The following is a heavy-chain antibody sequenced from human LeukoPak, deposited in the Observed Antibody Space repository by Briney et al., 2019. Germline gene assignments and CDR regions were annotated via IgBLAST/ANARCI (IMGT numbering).Heavy chain of an antibody. J-gene: IGHJ4*02. CDR3: AGRDY. Sequence: SETLSLTCTVSGASISNYYWSWIRQPAGKGLEWIGRDYTSGSTNYNPSLKSRVTISVDKSKNQFFLKLSSVTAADTAVYYCAGRDYWGQGTLVTVSS. CDR1: GASISNYY. D-gene: IGHD1-26*01. CDR2: DYTSGST. V-gene: IGHV4-4*07.